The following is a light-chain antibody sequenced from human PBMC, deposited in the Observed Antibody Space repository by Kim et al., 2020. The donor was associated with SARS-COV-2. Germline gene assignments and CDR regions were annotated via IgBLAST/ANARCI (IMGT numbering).Light chain of an antibody. CDR1: KLGNKY. CDR2: EDN. J-gene: IGLJ2*01. Sequence: SYELTQPPSVSVSPGQTASITCSGDKLGNKYTCWYQQKPGQSPVSVIYEDNKRPSGIPERFSGSNSGSTATLTISGTQAMDEADYFCQAWDNSTVIFGGGTKLTVL. V-gene: IGLV3-1*01. CDR3: QAWDNSTVI.